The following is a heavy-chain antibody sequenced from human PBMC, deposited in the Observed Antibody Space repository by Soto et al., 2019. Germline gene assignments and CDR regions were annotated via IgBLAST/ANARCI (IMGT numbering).Heavy chain of an antibody. Sequence: EVQLLESGGGLVQPGGSLRLSCAASGFTFSSYAMSWFRQAPWKGLEWVSAISGSGGSTYYADSVKGLFTISRDNSKNTLYLQMNILIAEDTAVYYCAKASLTQPKTDFDYWGQGTLVTVSS. CDR3: AKASLTQPKTDFDY. V-gene: IGHV3-23*01. J-gene: IGHJ4*02. CDR1: GFTFSSYA. CDR2: ISGSGGST.